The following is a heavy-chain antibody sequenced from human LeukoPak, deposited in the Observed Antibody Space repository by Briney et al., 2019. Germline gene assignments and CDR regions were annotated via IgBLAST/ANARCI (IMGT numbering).Heavy chain of an antibody. CDR2: FYYSGST. J-gene: IGHJ4*02. Sequence: ASETLSLTCTVSGGSITSSNYYWGWIRQPPGKGLEWIGSFYYSGSTNYNPSLKSRVTISVDTSKNQFSLKLSSVTAADTAVHYCVYYYGSGSVEYWGQGTLVTVSS. D-gene: IGHD3-10*01. CDR1: GGSITSSNYY. V-gene: IGHV4-39*01. CDR3: VYYYGSGSVEY.